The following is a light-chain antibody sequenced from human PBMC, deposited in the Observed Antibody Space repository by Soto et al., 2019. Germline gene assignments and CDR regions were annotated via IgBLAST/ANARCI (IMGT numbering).Light chain of an antibody. Sequence: EIVLTQSPGTLSLSPGERATLSCRASQSVSSSYLAWYQQKPGQAPRLVIYGASNRATGVPARFSGSRSGAEFTLTISSLQSEDFAVYYCQHYVNWPLTFGGGTKVDIK. CDR3: QHYVNWPLT. V-gene: IGKV3-15*01. CDR2: GAS. CDR1: QSVSSSY. J-gene: IGKJ4*01.